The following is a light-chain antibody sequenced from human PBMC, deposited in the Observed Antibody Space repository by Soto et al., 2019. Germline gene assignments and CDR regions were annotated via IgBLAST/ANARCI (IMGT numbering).Light chain of an antibody. CDR2: DDD. CDR1: NLHTKN. J-gene: IGLJ7*01. V-gene: IGLV3-21*02. Sequence: SYELTQPPSVSVAPGQTAIITCGGDNLHTKNVYWYQQRPGQAPVLVIYDDDDRPSGIPERVSGSNSGNLATLTLSRVEARDEADYFCQVWDSNSGAVFGGGTQLTVL. CDR3: QVWDSNSGAV.